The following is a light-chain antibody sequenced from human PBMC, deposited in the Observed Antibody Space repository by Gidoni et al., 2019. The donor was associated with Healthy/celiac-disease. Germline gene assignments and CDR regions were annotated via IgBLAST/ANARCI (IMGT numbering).Light chain of an antibody. J-gene: IGKJ4*01. Sequence: ETVLTPSPGTLSLSPGERTTLSCRASPSVSSSYLAWYQQKPGQAPSLLIYGASSTATGIPDRCSGTGSGTYFTLTISRLEPEDFAVYYCHQYGSSLTFGEGTKVEIK. V-gene: IGKV3-20*01. CDR2: GAS. CDR3: HQYGSSLT. CDR1: PSVSSSY.